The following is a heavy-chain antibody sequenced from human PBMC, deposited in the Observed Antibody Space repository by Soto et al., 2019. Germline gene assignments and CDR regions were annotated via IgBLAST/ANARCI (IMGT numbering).Heavy chain of an antibody. CDR3: ARDGYRYCGGDCLGYYFDY. Sequence: ASVKVSCKASGGTFSSYAISWVRQAPGQGLEWMGGIIPLFGTANYAQKFQGRARITADDSTSTAYMELSSLRSEDTAVYYCARDGYRYCGGDCLGYYFDYWGQGTLVTVSS. CDR2: IIPLFGTA. V-gene: IGHV1-69*13. CDR1: GGTFSSYA. D-gene: IGHD2-21*02. J-gene: IGHJ4*02.